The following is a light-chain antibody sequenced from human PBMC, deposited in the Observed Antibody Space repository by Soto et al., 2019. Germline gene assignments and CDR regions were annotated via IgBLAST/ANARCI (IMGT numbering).Light chain of an antibody. CDR2: DVS. Sequence: QSALTQPASFSGSPGQSITISCTGTSSDVSGYNYVSWYQQHPGKAPKLMIYDVSYRPSGVSNRFSGSKSGNTASLTISGLQAEDEAAYYCSSYTSSSTPYVFGTGTKLTVL. V-gene: IGLV2-14*01. J-gene: IGLJ1*01. CDR3: SSYTSSSTPYV. CDR1: SSDVSGYNY.